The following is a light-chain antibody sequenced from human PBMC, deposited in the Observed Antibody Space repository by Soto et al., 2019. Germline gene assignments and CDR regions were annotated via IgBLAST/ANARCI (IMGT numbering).Light chain of an antibody. CDR3: MQATQFSWT. Sequence: DIVMTQTPLSSPVTLGQPASISCRSSESLVHSDGNTYLSWLHQRPGQPPRLLIYKISKRLPGVPERIRGSGAGTEFTLKISRVEAEDVGIYYCMQATQFSWTFGQGTKVDI. J-gene: IGKJ1*01. CDR1: ESLVHSDGNTY. CDR2: KIS. V-gene: IGKV2-24*01.